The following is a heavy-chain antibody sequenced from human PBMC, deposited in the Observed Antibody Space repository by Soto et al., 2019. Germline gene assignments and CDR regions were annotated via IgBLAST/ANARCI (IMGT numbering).Heavy chain of an antibody. D-gene: IGHD6-19*01. CDR3: ARPDSSGWYDC. CDR2: IYPGDSDT. J-gene: IGHJ5*01. CDR1: GYSFHIYW. V-gene: IGHV5-51*01. Sequence: PGESLKISCKASGYSFHIYWIGWVRQMPGKGLEWMAMIYPGDSDTRYSPSFQGQVTISADKSINTAYLRWSSLKASDTAMYYCARPDSSGWYDCWGQGTLVTVSS.